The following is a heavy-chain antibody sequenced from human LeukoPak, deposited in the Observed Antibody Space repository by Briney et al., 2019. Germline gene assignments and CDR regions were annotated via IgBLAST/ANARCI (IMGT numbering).Heavy chain of an antibody. CDR2: IWYDGRNK. D-gene: IGHD6-19*01. J-gene: IGHJ3*02. CDR1: GFTFSSYG. Sequence: GGSLRLSCAASGFTFSSYGMHWVRQAPDKGLEWVAVIWYDGRNKYYADSVKGRFTISRDNSRNTLYLQMNRLRAEDTAVYYCAKGYRSVPGACDMWGQGTMVTVSS. V-gene: IGHV3-33*06. CDR3: AKGYRSVPGACDM.